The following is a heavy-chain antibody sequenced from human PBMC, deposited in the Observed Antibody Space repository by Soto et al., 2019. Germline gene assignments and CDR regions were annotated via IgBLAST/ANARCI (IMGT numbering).Heavy chain of an antibody. CDR2: IYYSGST. CDR1: GGSISSYY. J-gene: IGHJ4*02. D-gene: IGHD3-10*01. Sequence: QVQLQESGPGLVKPSETLSLTCTVSGGSISSYYWSWIRQPPGKGLEWIGYIYYSGSTNYNPSLKSRXXIXIXXSKHQFSLKLTSVTSADTAVHYCAREHHAYGSVDYWGQGTLVTVSS. V-gene: IGHV4-59*01. CDR3: AREHHAYGSVDY.